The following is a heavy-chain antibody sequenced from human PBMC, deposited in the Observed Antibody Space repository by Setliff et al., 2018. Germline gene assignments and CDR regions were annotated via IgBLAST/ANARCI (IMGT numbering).Heavy chain of an antibody. D-gene: IGHD1-26*01. CDR1: GYTFTNYG. CDR3: VRDLGQWALDF. CDR2: IRVYDGYT. J-gene: IGHJ4*02. Sequence: ASVKVSCKASGYTFTNYGISWVRQAPGQGLEWMRWIRVYDGYTDYAQKFQGRVTMTKDTSTSTAYMELRSLRPDDTAVYYCVRDLGQWALDFWGQGTLVTVSS. V-gene: IGHV1-18*01.